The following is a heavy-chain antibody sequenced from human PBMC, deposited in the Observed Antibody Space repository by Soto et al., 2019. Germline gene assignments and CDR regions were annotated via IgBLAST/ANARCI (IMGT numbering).Heavy chain of an antibody. CDR3: ARGGRTGYTSGWYVGY. D-gene: IGHD6-19*01. Sequence: EVQLVESGGGLVQPGGSLRLSCAASEFTFSTYSMNWVRQAPGKGLEWVSYISSSTSTIYYADSVKGRFTISRDNAKNSLFLQMNSLRAEDTAVYYCARGGRTGYTSGWYVGYWGQGTLVTVSS. CDR1: EFTFSTYS. J-gene: IGHJ4*02. V-gene: IGHV3-48*01. CDR2: ISSSTSTI.